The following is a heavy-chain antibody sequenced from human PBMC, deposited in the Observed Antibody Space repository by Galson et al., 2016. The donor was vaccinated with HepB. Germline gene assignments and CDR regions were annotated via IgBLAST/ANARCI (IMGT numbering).Heavy chain of an antibody. CDR3: ARDLGLGDDY. V-gene: IGHV3-74*01. CDR1: GFTLSTYW. Sequence: SLRLSCAASGFTLSTYWMHWIRQAPGKGLVGVSGINSDGRSTNYADSVRGRFTISRDNAKNTLYLQMNSLRVEDTAIYYCARDLGLGDDYWGQGTLVTVSS. CDR2: INSDGRST. J-gene: IGHJ4*02. D-gene: IGHD3-16*01.